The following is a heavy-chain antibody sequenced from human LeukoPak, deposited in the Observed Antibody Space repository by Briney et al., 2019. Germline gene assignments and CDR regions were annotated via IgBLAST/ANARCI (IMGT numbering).Heavy chain of an antibody. Sequence: PGGSLRLSCAASGFTFSSYAMTWVRQAPGKGLEWVSAISGSGGSTYYADSVKGRFTISRDNSKNTLYLQMNSLRAEDTAVYYCAKDLPRDLAYGDYFDYWGQGILVTVSS. CDR3: AKDLPRDLAYGDYFDY. D-gene: IGHD4-17*01. V-gene: IGHV3-23*01. CDR1: GFTFSSYA. CDR2: ISGSGGST. J-gene: IGHJ4*02.